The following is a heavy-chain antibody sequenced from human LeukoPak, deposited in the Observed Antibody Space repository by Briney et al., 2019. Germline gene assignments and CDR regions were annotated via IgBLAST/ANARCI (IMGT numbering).Heavy chain of an antibody. CDR2: ISSTSSYI. D-gene: IGHD6-19*01. CDR1: GFIFNSHS. J-gene: IGHJ6*03. Sequence: GGSLRLSCAASGFIFNSHSMNWVRQAPGKGLEWASSISSTSSYIYYADSVKSRFTISRDNAKNSLYLQMNSLRAEDTAVYYCARSSGWYHWGPDYYYYYMDVWGKGTTVTVS. V-gene: IGHV3-21*01. CDR3: ARSSGWYHWGPDYYYYYMDV.